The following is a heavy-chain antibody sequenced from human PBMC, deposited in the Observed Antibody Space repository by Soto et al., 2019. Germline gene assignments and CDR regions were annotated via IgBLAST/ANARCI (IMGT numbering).Heavy chain of an antibody. CDR1: GGSINSGGYY. CDR2: IFYSRTT. Sequence: SETLSLTCTVSGGSINSGGYYWTWIRQHPGKGLEWIGYIFYSRTTSYNPSLKSRVTISGDTSKNQFSLTLRSVTAADSAMYYCARGSSRWDYWGQGTLVTVSS. J-gene: IGHJ4*02. D-gene: IGHD6-13*01. V-gene: IGHV4-31*03. CDR3: ARGSSRWDY.